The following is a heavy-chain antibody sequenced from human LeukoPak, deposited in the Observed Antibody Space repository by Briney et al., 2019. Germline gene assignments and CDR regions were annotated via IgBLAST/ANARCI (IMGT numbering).Heavy chain of an antibody. J-gene: IGHJ4*02. CDR2: ISGSGGST. CDR1: GFTLSSYA. CDR3: AKDLVDVWGSYLFDY. V-gene: IGHV3-23*01. Sequence: GGSLRLSCAASGFTLSSYAMSWVRQAPGKGLEWVSAISGSGGSTYYADSVKGRFTISRDNSKNTLYLQMSSLRAEDTAVYYCAKDLVDVWGSYLFDYWGQGTLVTVSS. D-gene: IGHD3-16*02.